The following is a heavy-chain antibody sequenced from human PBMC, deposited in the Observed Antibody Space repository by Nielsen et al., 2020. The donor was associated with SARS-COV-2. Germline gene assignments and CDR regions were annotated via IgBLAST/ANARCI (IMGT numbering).Heavy chain of an antibody. CDR2: YSCKSALI. D-gene: IGHD3-22*01. V-gene: IGHV3-9*01. CDR3: AKATAYGSSGYYVGYNDY. CDR1: GFTFGDYA. J-gene: IGHJ4*02. Sequence: SLKISCAASGFTFGDYATNRVRSDSAQAPYSISSYSCKSALIGHADSVKGRVTISRDNAKNSLYLQMNSLKAEDTALYYCAKATAYGSSGYYVGYNDYWGQGTLITVTS.